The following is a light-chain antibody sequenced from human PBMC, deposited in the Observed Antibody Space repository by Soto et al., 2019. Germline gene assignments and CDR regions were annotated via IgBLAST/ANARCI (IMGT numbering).Light chain of an antibody. Sequence: EIVLTQSPGTLSLSPGERATLSCRASQSVINSYLAWYQHKAGQAPRLLIYGASSRATGIPDKFSGSGSGTDFTLTISRLEPEHFAVYYCQQYGISAWTFGQGTKVEIK. J-gene: IGKJ1*01. V-gene: IGKV3-20*01. CDR2: GAS. CDR1: QSVINSY. CDR3: QQYGISAWT.